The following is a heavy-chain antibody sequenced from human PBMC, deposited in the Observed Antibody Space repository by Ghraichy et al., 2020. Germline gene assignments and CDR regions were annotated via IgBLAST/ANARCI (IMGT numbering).Heavy chain of an antibody. CDR3: ARLRGRFLEWLLPVETRYYYYGMDV. CDR1: GGSISSYY. CDR2: IYTSGST. J-gene: IGHJ6*02. Sequence: SQTLSLTCTVSGGSISSYYWSWIRQPPGKGLEWIGYIYTSGSTNYNPSLKSRVTILVDTSKNQFSLKLSSVTAADTAVYYCARLRGRFLEWLLPVETRYYYYGMDVWGQGTTVTVSS. D-gene: IGHD3-3*01. V-gene: IGHV4-4*09.